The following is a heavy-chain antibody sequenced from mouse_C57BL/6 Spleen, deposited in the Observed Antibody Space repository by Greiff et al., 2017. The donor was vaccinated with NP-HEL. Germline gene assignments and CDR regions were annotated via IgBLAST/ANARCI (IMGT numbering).Heavy chain of an antibody. CDR3: AVYYYGSSPWYFDV. CDR2: IDPSDSYT. Sequence: VQLQQPGAELVMPGASVKLSCKASGYTFTSYWMHWVKQRPGQGLEWIGEIDPSDSYTNYNQKFKGKSTLTVDKSSSTAYMQLSSLTSEDSAVYYCAVYYYGSSPWYFDVWGTGTTVTVSS. D-gene: IGHD1-1*01. J-gene: IGHJ1*03. V-gene: IGHV1-69*01. CDR1: GYTFTSYW.